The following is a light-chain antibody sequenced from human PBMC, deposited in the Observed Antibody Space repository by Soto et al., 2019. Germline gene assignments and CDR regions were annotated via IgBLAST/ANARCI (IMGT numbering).Light chain of an antibody. CDR1: QSITNS. CDR3: KQGHSMPFT. J-gene: IGKJ3*01. CDR2: AAS. Sequence: DIQMTQSPSSLSASVGDRVTITCRASQSITNSLNWYQHKPGKAPTLVVYAASSLQSGVPSRFSGSGSGTDFTLTISSLQPEDFATYFCKQGHSMPFTFGPGTKVDIK. V-gene: IGKV1-39*01.